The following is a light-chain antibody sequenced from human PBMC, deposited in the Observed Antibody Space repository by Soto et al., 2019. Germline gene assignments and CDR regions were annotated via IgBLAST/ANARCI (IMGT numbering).Light chain of an antibody. CDR2: DAS. V-gene: IGKV3-11*01. Sequence: IVGTQCPSTRSPYPGEKATLSFRASQSVSNFLAWYQQKPGQALRLLIYDASNRATGIPARFSGSGSGTDFTLTISSLEPEDFALYFCQQRSNWPPITFGQGTRLEIK. CDR1: QSVSNF. J-gene: IGKJ5*01. CDR3: QQRSNWPPIT.